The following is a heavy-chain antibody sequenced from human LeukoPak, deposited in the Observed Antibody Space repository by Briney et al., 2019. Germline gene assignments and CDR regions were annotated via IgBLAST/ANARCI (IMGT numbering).Heavy chain of an antibody. CDR1: GFIFSSYA. J-gene: IGHJ4*02. D-gene: IGHD1-26*01. V-gene: IGHV3-30-3*01. CDR2: ISYDGSNK. Sequence: PGGSLRLSCAASGFIFSSYAMHWVRQAPGQGLEWVAFISYDGSNKHYAEPVQGRFTISRDNSKNTLYLQMNSLRPEDTAVYYCARVSRRWEPMGHLDYWGQGTRVTVSS. CDR3: ARVSRRWEPMGHLDY.